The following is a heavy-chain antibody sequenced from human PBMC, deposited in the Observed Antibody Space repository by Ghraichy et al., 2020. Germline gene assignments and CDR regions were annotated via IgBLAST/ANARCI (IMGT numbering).Heavy chain of an antibody. CDR3: ARGHSSWDPLDH. Sequence: ASVKVSCKASGYTFDNYGINWVRRAPGQGLEWMGWINAYSGNTKYGQKFQGRVTMTTDTSTSTAYMELRSLRSDDTAVYYCARGHSSWDPLDHWGQGTLVTVSS. D-gene: IGHD6-13*01. J-gene: IGHJ4*02. V-gene: IGHV1-18*01. CDR1: GYTFDNYG. CDR2: INAYSGNT.